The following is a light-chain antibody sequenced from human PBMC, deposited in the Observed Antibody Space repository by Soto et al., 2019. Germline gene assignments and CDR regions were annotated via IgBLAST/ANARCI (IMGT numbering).Light chain of an antibody. Sequence: QSVLTQPPSASGTPGQRVTISCSGSSSNIGSNTVNWYQQLPGTAPKLLIYSSNQRPSGVPDRFSGSKSGTSASLAISGLQSEDDADYYCASWDDSLNVVFGGGTKVTVL. CDR1: SSNIGSNT. J-gene: IGLJ2*01. CDR3: ASWDDSLNVV. CDR2: SSN. V-gene: IGLV1-44*01.